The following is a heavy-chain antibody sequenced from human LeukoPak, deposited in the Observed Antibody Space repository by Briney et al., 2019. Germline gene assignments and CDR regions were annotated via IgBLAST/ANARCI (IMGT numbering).Heavy chain of an antibody. D-gene: IGHD2/OR15-2a*01. CDR2: IRTKPNTYAT. CDR3: TRHTERNSD. CDR1: GFTFSDST. J-gene: IGHJ4*02. V-gene: IGHV3-73*01. Sequence: GGSLRLSCAASGFTFSDSTIHRVRQASGKGLEWVGRIRTKPNTYATAYAASVKGRFTISRDDSKNTAYLQMNSLKTDDTAVYYCTRHTERNSDWGQGTLVTVSS.